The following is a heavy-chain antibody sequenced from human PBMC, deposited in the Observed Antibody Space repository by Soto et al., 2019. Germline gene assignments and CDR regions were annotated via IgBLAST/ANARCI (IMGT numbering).Heavy chain of an antibody. CDR3: ARGSQWLDY. D-gene: IGHD6-19*01. CDR1: GGSFSGYY. V-gene: IGHV4-34*01. J-gene: IGHJ4*02. Sequence: SETLSLTCAVYGGSFSGYYWSWIRQPPGKGLEWIAEINHSGSTHYNPSLKSRVTMSFDTSKNQFSLKLSSVTAADTAVYYCARGSQWLDYWGQGALVTVS. CDR2: INHSGST.